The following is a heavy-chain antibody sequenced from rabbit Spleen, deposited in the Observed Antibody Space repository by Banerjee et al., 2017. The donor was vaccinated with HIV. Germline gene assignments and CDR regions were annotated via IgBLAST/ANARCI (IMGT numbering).Heavy chain of an antibody. Sequence: QEQLVESGGGLVQPEGSLTLTCTASGFSFSSRYYMCWVRQAPGKGLEWIACIYAGSSGDTYYANWAKGRFTISKTSSTTLTLQMTSLTAADTATYFCARDTGTSFSTYGMDLWGQGTLVTVS. CDR3: ARDTGTSFSTYGMDL. J-gene: IGHJ6*01. D-gene: IGHD7-1*01. CDR2: IYAGSSGDT. CDR1: GFSFSSRYY. V-gene: IGHV1S45*01.